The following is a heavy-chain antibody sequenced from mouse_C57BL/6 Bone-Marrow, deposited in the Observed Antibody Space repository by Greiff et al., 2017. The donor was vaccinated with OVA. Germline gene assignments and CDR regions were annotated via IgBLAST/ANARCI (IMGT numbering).Heavy chain of an antibody. Sequence: EVQLQQSGPELVKPGDSVKISCKASGYSFTGYFMNWVMQSHGKSLEWIGRINPYNGDTFSNQKFKGKATLTVDKSSSTAHMELRSLTSEASAVYYCARRYFDVWGTGTTVTVSS. J-gene: IGHJ1*03. CDR3: ARRYFDV. V-gene: IGHV1-20*01. CDR2: INPYNGDT. CDR1: GYSFTGYF.